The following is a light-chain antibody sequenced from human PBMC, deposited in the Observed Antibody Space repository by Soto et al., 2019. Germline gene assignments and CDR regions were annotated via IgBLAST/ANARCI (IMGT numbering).Light chain of an antibody. V-gene: IGKV3-11*01. CDR1: QSVSSY. Sequence: EIVLTQSPATLSLSPGERATLSCRASQSVSSYLAWYQQKPGQAPRLLIYDASNRATGIPARFSGSGSGTDFTLTIRSLEPEDFATYYCKQYNSYSWTFGQGTKVDIK. J-gene: IGKJ1*01. CDR3: KQYNSYSWT. CDR2: DAS.